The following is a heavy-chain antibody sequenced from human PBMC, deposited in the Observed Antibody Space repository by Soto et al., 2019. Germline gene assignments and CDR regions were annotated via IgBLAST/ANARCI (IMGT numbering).Heavy chain of an antibody. CDR3: AKMTGDPDAFDF. CDR1: GFTVSSNY. D-gene: IGHD4-17*01. J-gene: IGHJ3*01. V-gene: IGHV3-23*01. CDR2: ISGSGDST. Sequence: GGSLRLSCAASGFTVSSNYMSWVRQAPGRGLEWVSAISGSGDSTYYADSVKGRFTISRDNSENTLFLQMDSLRAEDTAVFYCAKMTGDPDAFDFWGQGTMVTVSS.